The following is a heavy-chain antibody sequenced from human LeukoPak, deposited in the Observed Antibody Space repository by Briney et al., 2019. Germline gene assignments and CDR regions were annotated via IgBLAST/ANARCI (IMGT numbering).Heavy chain of an antibody. V-gene: IGHV4-61*02. CDR2: IYTSGST. D-gene: IGHD3-22*01. Sequence: PSETLSLTCTVSGGSISSGSYYWSWIRQPAGKGLEWIGRIYTSGSTNYNPSLKSRVTISVDTSKNQFSLKLSSVTAANTAVYYCARVGGPPYYYDSSGYYLDYWGQGTLVTVSS. CDR1: GGSISSGSYY. CDR3: ARVGGPPYYYDSSGYYLDY. J-gene: IGHJ4*02.